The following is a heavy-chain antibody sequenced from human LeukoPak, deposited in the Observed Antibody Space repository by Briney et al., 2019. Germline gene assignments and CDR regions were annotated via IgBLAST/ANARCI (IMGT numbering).Heavy chain of an antibody. D-gene: IGHD3-22*01. CDR1: GFTFSKYW. V-gene: IGHV3-7*01. CDR2: IRGDGSVK. J-gene: IGHJ3*02. Sequence: GGSLRLSCVASGFTFSKYWMTWVRQAPGKGLEWVANIRGDGSVKYLLDSVKGPFTISRDNVKNSLSLEMNNLRAEDTAVYYCSRDANYYDSSRHYFDAFDIWGQGTMVTVSS. CDR3: SRDANYYDSSRHYFDAFDI.